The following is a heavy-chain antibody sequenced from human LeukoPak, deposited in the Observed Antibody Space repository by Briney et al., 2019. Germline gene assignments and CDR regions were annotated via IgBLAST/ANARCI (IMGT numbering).Heavy chain of an antibody. Sequence: SSETLSLTCTVSGASMSGHYWTWIRQDPGTGLEWIGNIYYTGTTSYNPALVSRVTISLDTSNNQFSLKLTSVTAADTAVYYCAKEGGPARPGLDSWGQGTLVTVSS. CDR3: AKEGGPARPGLDS. D-gene: IGHD6-6*01. CDR1: GASMSGHY. CDR2: IYYTGTT. V-gene: IGHV4-59*11. J-gene: IGHJ4*02.